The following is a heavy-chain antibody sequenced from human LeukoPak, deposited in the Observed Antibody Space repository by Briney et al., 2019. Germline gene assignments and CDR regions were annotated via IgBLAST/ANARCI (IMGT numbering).Heavy chain of an antibody. D-gene: IGHD6-13*01. CDR1: GFTFSTYW. CDR2: INRDGTIT. Sequence: GGSLGLSCAASGFTFSTYWMHWVRQAPGKGLVWVSRINRDGTITTYADSVKGRFTISRDNAKNTLYLQMNSLRVEDTAVCYCARESSSSLDYWGQGTLVTVSS. CDR3: ARESSSSLDY. V-gene: IGHV3-74*01. J-gene: IGHJ4*02.